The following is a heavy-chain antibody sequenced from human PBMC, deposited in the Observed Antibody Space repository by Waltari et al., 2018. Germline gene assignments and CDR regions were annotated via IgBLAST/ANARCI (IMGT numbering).Heavy chain of an antibody. V-gene: IGHV4-39*01. D-gene: IGHD2-21*01. J-gene: IGHJ4*02. CDR2: FYYGWGT. Sequence: QLQLQELGPGLVNPSETLLLTCTVSGGSISTKTYYWGWIRQPPGKGLEWIGSFYYGWGTYDNPSLKSRFHISVDSSKNQFSLKLNSVTAADTALYYCARHQVYCGDDRCYPPFDHWGQGTLVNVSS. CDR3: ARHQVYCGDDRCYPPFDH. CDR1: GGSISTKTYY.